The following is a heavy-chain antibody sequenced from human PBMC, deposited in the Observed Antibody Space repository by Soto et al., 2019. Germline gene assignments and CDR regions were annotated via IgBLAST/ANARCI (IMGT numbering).Heavy chain of an antibody. D-gene: IGHD2-2*01. CDR1: GYTFTTYY. CDR2: INPSGGST. V-gene: IGHV1-46*01. J-gene: IGHJ6*02. Sequence: GASVKVSCKASGYTFTTYYMHWVRQAPGQGLEWMGIINPSGGSTNYAQKFQGRVTMTRDTSASIVYMELSSLRSEDTAVYYCASTVVPAATYYTMDVWGQETPAPVSS. CDR3: ASTVVPAATYYTMDV.